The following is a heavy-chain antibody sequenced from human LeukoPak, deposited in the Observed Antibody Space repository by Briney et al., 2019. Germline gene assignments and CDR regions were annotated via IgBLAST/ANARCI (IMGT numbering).Heavy chain of an antibody. Sequence: TGGSLRLSCAASGFTSSSYWMSWVRQAPGKGLEWVANIHQDGSEKYYMDSVKGRFTISRDNAKNSLYLQMNSLRAEDTAVYYCARDYRPSHYYYYGMDVWGQGTTVTVSS. V-gene: IGHV3-7*03. CDR1: GFTSSSYW. CDR2: IHQDGSEK. J-gene: IGHJ6*02. D-gene: IGHD7-27*01. CDR3: ARDYRPSHYYYYGMDV.